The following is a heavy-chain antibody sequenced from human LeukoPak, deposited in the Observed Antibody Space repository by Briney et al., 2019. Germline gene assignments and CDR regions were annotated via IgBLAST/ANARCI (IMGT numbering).Heavy chain of an antibody. Sequence: SETLSLTCTVSGGSISPYYWSWIRQPPGKELEWIGYVYYSETTDYNPSLRGRVTISVDPSKNQFSLRLSSVTAADTAVYFCARGSPTADSWGQGTLVTVSS. CDR2: VYYSETT. D-gene: IGHD4-17*01. CDR1: GGSISPYY. CDR3: ARGSPTADS. J-gene: IGHJ4*02. V-gene: IGHV4-59*01.